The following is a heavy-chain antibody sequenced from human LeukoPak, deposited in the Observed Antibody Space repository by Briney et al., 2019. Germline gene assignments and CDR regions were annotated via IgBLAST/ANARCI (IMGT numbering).Heavy chain of an antibody. V-gene: IGHV3-48*03. CDR3: ARDHDRGTYWGGGSFDY. CDR2: ISSSGSTI. Sequence: PGGSLRLSCAASGFTFSSYEMNWVRQAPGKGLEWVSYISSSGSTIYYADSVKGRFTISRDNAKNSLYLQMNSLRAEDTAVYYCARDHDRGTYWGGGSFDYWGQGTLVTVSS. D-gene: IGHD1-26*01. CDR1: GFTFSSYE. J-gene: IGHJ4*02.